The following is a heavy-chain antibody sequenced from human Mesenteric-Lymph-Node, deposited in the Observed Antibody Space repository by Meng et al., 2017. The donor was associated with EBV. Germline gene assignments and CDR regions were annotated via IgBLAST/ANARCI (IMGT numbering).Heavy chain of an antibody. CDR1: GFTFSRDA. J-gene: IGHJ4*02. Sequence: VQWVDAGGEQLPPRGSLRCSSACTGFTFSRDAVSWVRQAPGKGLEWVSSISGNGVSKYYADSVKSLFTISRDNSKNTLYLEMNSLRAEDTAVYYCAKGGLAYNDNWGQGTLVTVSS. CDR3: AKGGLAYNDN. CDR2: ISGNGVSK. D-gene: IGHD2-21*01. V-gene: IGHV3-23*04.